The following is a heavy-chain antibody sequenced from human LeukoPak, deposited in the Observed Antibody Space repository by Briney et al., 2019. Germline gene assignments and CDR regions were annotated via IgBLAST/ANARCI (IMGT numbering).Heavy chain of an antibody. CDR2: IHSSGST. Sequence: PSETLSLTCTVSGASISNYYWGWFRQPPGRGLEWIGYIHSSGSTENNPSLKSRVSISIDTSKNQFSLRLFSVTAADTAAYYCARHWGVALSGTTYHYHYMDVWGKGTSVTVSS. CDR1: GASISNYY. D-gene: IGHD1-1*01. J-gene: IGHJ6*03. CDR3: ARHWGVALSGTTYHYHYMDV. V-gene: IGHV4-59*08.